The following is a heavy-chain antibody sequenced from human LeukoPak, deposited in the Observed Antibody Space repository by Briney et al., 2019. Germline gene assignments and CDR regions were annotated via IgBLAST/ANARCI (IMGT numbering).Heavy chain of an antibody. D-gene: IGHD3-3*02. CDR1: GGSVSSGSYY. Sequence: PSETLSLTCTVSGGSVSSGSYYWIRQPPGKGLEWIGYIYYSGSTDYNPSLKSRVTISLDTSKNQFSLNLSSVTAADTAVYYCARSRNDHILDYWGQGTLVTVSS. CDR2: IYYSGST. CDR3: ARSRNDHILDY. V-gene: IGHV4-61*01. J-gene: IGHJ4*02.